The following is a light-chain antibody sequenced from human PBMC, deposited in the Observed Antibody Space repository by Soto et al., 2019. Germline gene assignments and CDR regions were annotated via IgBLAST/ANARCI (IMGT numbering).Light chain of an antibody. Sequence: DIVLTQSPDTLSLSPGERATLSCRASQSVSSSNFAWYQQKPAQAPRLLIYGASRRAPGIPERFSGSGSGTDFTLTISRLEPEDFAVYYCQQRSNWPPLTFGGGTKVDIK. J-gene: IGKJ4*01. V-gene: IGKV3D-20*02. CDR3: QQRSNWPPLT. CDR1: QSVSSSN. CDR2: GAS.